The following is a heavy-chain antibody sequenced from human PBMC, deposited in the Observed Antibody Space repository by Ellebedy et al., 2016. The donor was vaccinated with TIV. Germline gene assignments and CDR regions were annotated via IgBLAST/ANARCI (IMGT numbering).Heavy chain of an antibody. J-gene: IGHJ4*02. CDR3: ARGGNGLLTID. V-gene: IGHV1-3*01. CDR2: INAGNGNT. CDR1: GYTFTSYA. Sequence: AASVKVTCKASGYTFTSYAIHWVRQAPGQRLEWMGCINAGNGNTKYSQNFQGRVTITRDTSASTASMELSSLRSDDTAVYYCARGGNGLLTIDWGQGTLVTVSS. D-gene: IGHD2/OR15-2a*01.